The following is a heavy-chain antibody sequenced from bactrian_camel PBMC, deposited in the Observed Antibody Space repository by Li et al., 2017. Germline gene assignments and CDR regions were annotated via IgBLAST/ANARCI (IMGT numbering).Heavy chain of an antibody. D-gene: IGHD6*01. J-gene: IGHJ7*01. CDR2: IARDGGTT. V-gene: IGHV3S31*01. Sequence: VQLVESGGGLVQPGGSLRLSCAASGFTFGTFTMNWVRQAPGKGLEWVSSIARDGGTTYYADAKKGRFTISRDNAKNTLYLQMNSLNTEDTAIYYCTRDVAGIYYGLDYWGKGTQVTVS. CDR1: GFTFGTFT.